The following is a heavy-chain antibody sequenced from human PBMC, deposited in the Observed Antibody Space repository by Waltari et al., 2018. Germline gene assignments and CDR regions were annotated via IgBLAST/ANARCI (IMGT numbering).Heavy chain of an antibody. Sequence: QVQLQESGPGLVRPSETLSLTCPVSGGSMRNYYWAWMRQPDGETLGWIGRYFGTGQVDYRSHPALRSRVTMSVDSSRNPVSLTLTSVTDADTAVYYCARAPLLPGDTYDYWGQGILVTVSS. V-gene: IGHV4-4*07. D-gene: IGHD3-16*01. CDR1: GGSMRNYY. CDR2: YFGTGQV. J-gene: IGHJ4*02. CDR3: ARAPLLPGDTYDY.